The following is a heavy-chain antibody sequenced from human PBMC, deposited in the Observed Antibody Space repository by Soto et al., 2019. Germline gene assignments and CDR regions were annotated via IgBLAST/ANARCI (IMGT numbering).Heavy chain of an antibody. Sequence: QVQLQESGPGLVKPSETLSLTCTVSGGSISSAAYYWSWVRQPPGKGLEWIGYIYYSGSTYYNPSLKSRVAISIDTSNNQCSLKLSSVTAADTAVYYCARADGYAFDYWGQGTLVTVSS. D-gene: IGHD2-2*01. CDR1: GGSISSAAYY. V-gene: IGHV4-30-4*01. J-gene: IGHJ4*02. CDR3: ARADGYAFDY. CDR2: IYYSGST.